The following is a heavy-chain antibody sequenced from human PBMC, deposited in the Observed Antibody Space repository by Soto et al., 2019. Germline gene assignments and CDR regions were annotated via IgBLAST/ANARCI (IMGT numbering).Heavy chain of an antibody. CDR1: GGSISSYY. D-gene: IGHD3-10*01. CDR3: ARRKLLWFGEPQPYGMDV. V-gene: IGHV4-59*01. Sequence: SETLSLTCTVSGGSISSYYWSWIRQPPGKGLEWIGYIYYSGSTNYNPSLKSRVTISVDTSKNQFSLKLSSVTAADTAVYYCARRKLLWFGEPQPYGMDVWGQGTTVTVSS. J-gene: IGHJ6*02. CDR2: IYYSGST.